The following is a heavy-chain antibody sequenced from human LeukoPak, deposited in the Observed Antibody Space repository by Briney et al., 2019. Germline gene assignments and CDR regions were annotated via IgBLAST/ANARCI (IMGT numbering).Heavy chain of an antibody. Sequence: GASVNVSCKASGYTFTGYYMHWVRQAPGQGLEWMGRINPNSGGTNYAQKFQGRVTMTRDTSISTAYMELSRLRSGDTAVYYCAREAGSGWYAYWGQGTLVTVSS. D-gene: IGHD6-19*01. J-gene: IGHJ4*02. V-gene: IGHV1-2*06. CDR2: INPNSGGT. CDR1: GYTFTGYY. CDR3: AREAGSGWYAY.